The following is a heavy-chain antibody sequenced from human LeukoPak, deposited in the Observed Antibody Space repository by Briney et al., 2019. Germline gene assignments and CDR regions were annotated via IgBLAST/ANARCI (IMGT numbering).Heavy chain of an antibody. V-gene: IGHV1-8*02. CDR2: MNPNSGNT. J-gene: IGHJ4*02. CDR3: ARVRRYCSSTSCDNPVGY. D-gene: IGHD2-2*01. Sequence: ASVKVSCTASGYTFTSYGISWVRQAPGQGLEWMGWMNPNSGNTGYAQKFQGRVTMTRNTSISTAYMELSSLRSEDTAVYYCARVRRYCSSTSCDNPVGYWGQGTLVTVSS. CDR1: GYTFTSYG.